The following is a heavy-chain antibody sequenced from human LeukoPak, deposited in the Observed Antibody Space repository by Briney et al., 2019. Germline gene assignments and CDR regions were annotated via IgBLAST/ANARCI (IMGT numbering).Heavy chain of an antibody. CDR1: GFTFSTHA. Sequence: GGSLRLSCAASGFTFSTHAMTWVRQAPGKGLEWVSVISGSGGSTYYADSVKGRFTLSRDNSKHTIYLQMNSLRAEDTAVYYYAKSVGTVVVVTADYWGQGTLVTVSS. V-gene: IGHV3-23*01. D-gene: IGHD2-15*01. J-gene: IGHJ4*02. CDR2: ISGSGGST. CDR3: AKSVGTVVVVTADY.